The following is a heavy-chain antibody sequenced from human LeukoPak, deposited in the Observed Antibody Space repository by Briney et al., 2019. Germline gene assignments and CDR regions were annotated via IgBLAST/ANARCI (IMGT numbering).Heavy chain of an antibody. V-gene: IGHV3-7*01. CDR2: TKQEGSEK. CDR3: ARRDSGSYPRLKQYYFDY. D-gene: IGHD1-26*01. Sequence: GGSLRLSCAASGFTFSSYWRSWVRQAPGKGLEWVANTKQEGSEKYYVDSVKGRFTISRDNAKNSLYLQMNSLRAEDTAAYYCARRDSGSYPRLKQYYFDYWGQGTLVTVSS. J-gene: IGHJ4*02. CDR1: GFTFSSYW.